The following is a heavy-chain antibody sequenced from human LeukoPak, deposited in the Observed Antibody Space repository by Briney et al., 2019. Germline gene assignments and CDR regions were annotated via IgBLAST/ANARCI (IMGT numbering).Heavy chain of an antibody. D-gene: IGHD6-19*01. V-gene: IGHV3-74*01. J-gene: IGHJ4*02. CDR3: ARELVAVAGTGLDY. CDR1: GFTFSSYW. Sequence: GGSLRLSCAASGFTFSSYWMHWVRQAPGKGLVWVSRINSDGSSTSYAGSVKGRFTISRDNAKNTLYLQMNSLRAEDTAVYYCARELVAVAGTGLDYWGQGTLVTVSS. CDR2: INSDGSST.